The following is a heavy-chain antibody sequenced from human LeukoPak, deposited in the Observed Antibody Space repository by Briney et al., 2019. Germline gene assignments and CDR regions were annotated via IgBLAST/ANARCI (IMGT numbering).Heavy chain of an antibody. J-gene: IGHJ4*02. CDR2: ISVSGGVR. V-gene: IGHV3-48*01. CDR3: ARDRLSGYSYGPIDY. D-gene: IGHD5-18*01. CDR1: GYPFSSYS. Sequence: PGGSLRLSCVASGYPFSSYSMNWIRQAPGKGLEWVSYISVSGGVRSYADSVKGRFTISRDNSKNTLYLQMNSLRAEDTAVYYCARDRLSGYSYGPIDYWGQGTLVTVSS.